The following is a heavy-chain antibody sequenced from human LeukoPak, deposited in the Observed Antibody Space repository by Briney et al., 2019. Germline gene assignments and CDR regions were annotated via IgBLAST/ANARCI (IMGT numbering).Heavy chain of an antibody. V-gene: IGHV3-53*01. CDR3: AREVGYDSSGYLDY. Sequence: GGSLTLSCAASGFTVSSNYMSWVRQATGKGLEWVSVNYSGGSTYYADPVKGRFTISRDNSKNTLYLQMNSLRAEDTAVYYCAREVGYDSSGYLDYWGQGTLVTVSS. CDR1: GFTVSSNY. D-gene: IGHD3-22*01. CDR2: NYSGGST. J-gene: IGHJ4*02.